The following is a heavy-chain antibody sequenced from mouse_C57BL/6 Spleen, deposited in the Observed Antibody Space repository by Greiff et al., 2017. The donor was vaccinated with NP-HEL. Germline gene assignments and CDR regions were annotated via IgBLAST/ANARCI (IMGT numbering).Heavy chain of an antibody. J-gene: IGHJ2*01. CDR3: ARGAIYYGNYEGFDY. CDR2: IYPRDGST. D-gene: IGHD2-1*01. CDR1: GYTFTSYD. V-gene: IGHV1-85*01. Sequence: QVQLQQSGPELVKPGASVKLSCKASGYTFTSYDINWVKQRPGQGLEWIGWIYPRDGSTKYNEKFKGKATFTADTSSNTAYMQLSSLTTEDSAIYYCARGAIYYGNYEGFDYWGQGTTLTVSS.